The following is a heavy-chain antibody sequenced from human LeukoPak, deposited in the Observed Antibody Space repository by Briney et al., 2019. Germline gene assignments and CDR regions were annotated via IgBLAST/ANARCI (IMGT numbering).Heavy chain of an antibody. D-gene: IGHD3-16*01. CDR1: GGSISSYY. CDR3: ARGGRGVWGSLDY. CDR2: IYYSGST. J-gene: IGHJ4*02. V-gene: IGHV4-59*01. Sequence: PSETLSLTCTVSGGSISSYYWSWIRQPPGKGLEWIGYIYYSGSTNYNPSLKSRVTISVDTSKNQFSLKLSSVTAADTAVYYCARGGRGVWGSLDYWGQGTLVTVSS.